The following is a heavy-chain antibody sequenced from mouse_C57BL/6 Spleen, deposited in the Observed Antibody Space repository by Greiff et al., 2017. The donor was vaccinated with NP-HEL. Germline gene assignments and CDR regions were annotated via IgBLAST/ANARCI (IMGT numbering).Heavy chain of an antibody. V-gene: IGHV1-82*01. CDR2: IYPGDGDT. Sequence: QVQLKESGPELVKPGASVKISCKASGYAFSSSWMNWVKQRPGKGLEWIGRIYPGDGDTNYNGKFKGKATLTADKSSSTAYMQLSSLTSEDSAVYFCAIITTVVSYWGQGTTLTVSS. J-gene: IGHJ2*01. CDR1: GYAFSSSW. CDR3: AIITTVVSY. D-gene: IGHD1-1*01.